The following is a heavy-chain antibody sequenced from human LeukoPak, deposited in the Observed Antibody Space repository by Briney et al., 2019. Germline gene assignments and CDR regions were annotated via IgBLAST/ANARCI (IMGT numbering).Heavy chain of an antibody. CDR3: ARARPLGSH. CDR1: GVSISAYY. Sequence: PSETLSLTCSVSGVSISAYYWSWIRQPAGKGLEWIGRIYPGESIYASENTNYNPSLKSRVSMSGDTSKNQVSLKLRSVTAADTAVYYCARARPLGSHWGQGTLVTVSS. D-gene: IGHD3-10*01. CDR2: IYPGESIYASENT. J-gene: IGHJ4*02. V-gene: IGHV4-4*07.